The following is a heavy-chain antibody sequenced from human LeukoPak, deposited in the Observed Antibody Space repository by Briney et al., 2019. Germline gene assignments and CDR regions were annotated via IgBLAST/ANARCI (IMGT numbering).Heavy chain of an antibody. CDR3: ARGGIGAVAGHNWFDP. D-gene: IGHD6-19*01. CDR2: INHSGST. J-gene: IGHJ5*02. CDR1: GGSFSGYY. V-gene: IGHV4-34*01. Sequence: SETLSLTCAVYGGSFSGYYWSWIRQPPGKGLEWIGEINHSGSTNYNPSLKSRVTISVDTSKNQFSLKLSSVTAADTAVYYCARGGIGAVAGHNWFDPWGQGTLVTVSS.